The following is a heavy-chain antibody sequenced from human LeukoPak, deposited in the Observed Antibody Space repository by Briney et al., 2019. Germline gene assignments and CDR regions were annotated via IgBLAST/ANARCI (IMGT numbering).Heavy chain of an antibody. CDR1: GFIFSSYS. V-gene: IGHV3-21*01. CDR2: ISSNSNYI. J-gene: IGHJ4*02. CDR3: ARDFVDY. Sequence: GGSLRLSCAAPGFIFSSYSMNWVRQAPGKGLEWVSSISSNSNYIYYADSVRGRFTISRDNAKNSLFLQMNSLRAEDTAVYYCARDFVDYWGQGTLVTVSS.